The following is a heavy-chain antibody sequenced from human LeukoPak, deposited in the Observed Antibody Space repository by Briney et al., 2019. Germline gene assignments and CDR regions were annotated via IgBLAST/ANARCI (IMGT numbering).Heavy chain of an antibody. CDR2: IYYSGST. CDR1: GGSISSYY. Sequence: SETLSLTCTVSGGSISSYYWSWIRQPPGKGLEWIGYIYYSGSTNYNPSLKSRVTISVDTSKNQFSLKLSSVTAADTAVYYCAGGWLRADYWGQGTLVTVSS. CDR3: AGGWLRADY. J-gene: IGHJ4*02. D-gene: IGHD5-24*01. V-gene: IGHV4-59*08.